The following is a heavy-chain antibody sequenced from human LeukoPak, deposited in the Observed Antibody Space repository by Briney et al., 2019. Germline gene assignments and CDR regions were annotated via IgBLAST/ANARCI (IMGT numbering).Heavy chain of an antibody. V-gene: IGHV3-30*18. Sequence: GGSLRLSCAASGFTFSSHGMHWVRQAPGKGLEWVAVISYDGSNKYYADSVKGRFTISRDNSKNTLYLQMNSLRAEDTAVYYCAKDWDDYGDYVDYFDYWGQGTLVTVSS. J-gene: IGHJ4*02. CDR3: AKDWDDYGDYVDYFDY. CDR1: GFTFSSHG. D-gene: IGHD4-17*01. CDR2: ISYDGSNK.